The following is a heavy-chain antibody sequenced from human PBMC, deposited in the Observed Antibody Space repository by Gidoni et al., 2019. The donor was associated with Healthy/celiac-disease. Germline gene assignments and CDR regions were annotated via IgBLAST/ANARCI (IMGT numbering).Heavy chain of an antibody. CDR3: AREEYSSGWYPY. J-gene: IGHJ4*02. CDR1: GGSISSGSYY. CDR2: IYTSGST. V-gene: IGHV4-61*02. Sequence: GPGLVKPSQTLSLTCTVSGGSISSGSYYWSWIRQPAGKGLEWIGRIYTSGSTNYNPSLKSRVTISVDTSKNQFSLKLSSVTAADTAVYYCAREEYSSGWYPYWGQGTLVTVSS. D-gene: IGHD6-19*01.